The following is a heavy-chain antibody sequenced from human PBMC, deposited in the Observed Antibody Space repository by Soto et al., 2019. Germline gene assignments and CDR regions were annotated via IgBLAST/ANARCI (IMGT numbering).Heavy chain of an antibody. Sequence: ASVKVSCKASGYTFTSYGISWVRQAPGQGLEWMGWISAYNGNTNYAQKLQGRVTMATDTSTSTAYMELRSLRSEDTAVYYCARDPVSLYYFDYWGQGTLVTVSS. CDR1: GYTFTSYG. CDR2: ISAYNGNT. CDR3: ARDPVSLYYFDY. V-gene: IGHV1-18*01. J-gene: IGHJ4*02.